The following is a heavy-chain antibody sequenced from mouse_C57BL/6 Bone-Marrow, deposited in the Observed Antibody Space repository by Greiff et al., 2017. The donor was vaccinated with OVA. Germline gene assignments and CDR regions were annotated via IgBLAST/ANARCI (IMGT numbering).Heavy chain of an antibody. CDR2: INPGSGGT. CDR1: GYAFTNYL. D-gene: IGHD2-12*01. J-gene: IGHJ3*01. V-gene: IGHV1-54*01. Sequence: QVQLQQSGAELVRPGTSVKVSCKASGYAFTNYLIEWVKQRPGQGLEWIGVINPGSGGTNYNETFKGKATLTADKSSSTAYMQLSSLTSEDSAVYFCARLLSPYWGQGTLVTVSA. CDR3: ARLLSPY.